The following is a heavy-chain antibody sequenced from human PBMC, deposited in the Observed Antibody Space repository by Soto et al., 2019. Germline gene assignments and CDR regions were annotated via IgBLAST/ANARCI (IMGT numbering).Heavy chain of an antibody. J-gene: IGHJ5*02. CDR1: GGSISSGGYY. D-gene: IGHD2-15*01. V-gene: IGHV4-31*03. CDR2: IYYSGST. Sequence: PSETLSLTCTVSGGSISSGGYYWSWIRQHPGKGLEWIGYIYYSGSTYYNPSLKSRVTISVDTAKNQFSLKLSSVTAADTAVYYCARAGYCSGGSCLFTNWFDPWGQGTLVTVSS. CDR3: ARAGYCSGGSCLFTNWFDP.